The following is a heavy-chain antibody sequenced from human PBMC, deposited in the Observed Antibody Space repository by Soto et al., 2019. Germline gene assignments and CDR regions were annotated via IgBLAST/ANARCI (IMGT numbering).Heavy chain of an antibody. V-gene: IGHV1-69*14. D-gene: IGHD3-3*01. CDR1: GGTFSNYA. CDR2: LIPIFGPA. Sequence: QVQLVQSGAEVKKPGSSVKVSCKASGGTFSNYAISWVRQAPGQGLEWMGGLIPIFGPANYARKFQGRLTLTADKSTSTAYMELSSLRSEDTAVYYCARREVPTIFGVANNWFDPWGQGTLVTVSS. CDR3: ARREVPTIFGVANNWFDP. J-gene: IGHJ5*02.